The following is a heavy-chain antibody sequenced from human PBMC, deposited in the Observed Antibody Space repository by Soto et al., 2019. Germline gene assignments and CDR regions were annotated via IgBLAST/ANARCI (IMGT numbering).Heavy chain of an antibody. CDR2: IYYSGST. D-gene: IGHD3-10*01. V-gene: IGHV4-59*01. J-gene: IGHJ5*02. CDR3: ASIYGSGSYYTDGWFDP. Sequence: SETLSLTCTVSGSSISSYYWSWIRQPPGKGLEWIGYIYYSGSTNYNPSLKSRVTISVDTSKNQFSLKLSSVTAADTAVYYCASIYGSGSYYTDGWFDPWGQGTLVTVSS. CDR1: GSSISSYY.